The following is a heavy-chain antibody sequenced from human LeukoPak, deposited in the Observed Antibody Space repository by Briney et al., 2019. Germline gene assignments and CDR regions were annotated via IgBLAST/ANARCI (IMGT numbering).Heavy chain of an antibody. CDR3: ARFGYVAAVDV. CDR2: INPAGSET. Sequence: PGGSLRLACAASGFSFSAYWMTWVRQAPGRGVGWVANINPAGSETYYVDPVKGRFSISRDNAKTLVYLQMNSLRAEDTAVYHCARFGYVAAVDVWGQGTPVTVSS. J-gene: IGHJ4*02. CDR1: GFSFSAYW. V-gene: IGHV3-7*01. D-gene: IGHD2-15*01.